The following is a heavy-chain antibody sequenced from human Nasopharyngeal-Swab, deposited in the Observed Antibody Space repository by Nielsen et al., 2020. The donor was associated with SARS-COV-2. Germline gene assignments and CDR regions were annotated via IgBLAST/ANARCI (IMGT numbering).Heavy chain of an antibody. CDR1: GFTFSSYG. V-gene: IGHV3-33*01. Sequence: GESLKISCAASGFTFSSYGMHWVRQAPGKGLEWVAVIWYDGSNKYYADSVKGRFTISRDNSKNTLYLQMNSLRAEDTAVYYCARDTPLGYYGSGSYENGTDYWGQGTLVTVFS. CDR2: IWYDGSNK. J-gene: IGHJ4*02. CDR3: ARDTPLGYYGSGSYENGTDY. D-gene: IGHD3-10*01.